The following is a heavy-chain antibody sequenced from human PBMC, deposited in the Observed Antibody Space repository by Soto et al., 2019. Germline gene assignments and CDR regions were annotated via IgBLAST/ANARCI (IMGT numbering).Heavy chain of an antibody. CDR1: GGNFSGYG. J-gene: IGHJ6*03. CDR3: AIGPPDYDILTGYYRPRYMDV. Sequence: SVTLCVTWTVDGGNFSGYGWSWISKHPGKGLEWIGEINHSGSTNYNPSLKSRVTISVDMSKNQFSLKLSSVTAADTAVYYCAIGPPDYDILTGYYRPRYMDVWGKGTTVTVSS. V-gene: IGHV4-34*01. CDR2: INHSGST. D-gene: IGHD3-9*01.